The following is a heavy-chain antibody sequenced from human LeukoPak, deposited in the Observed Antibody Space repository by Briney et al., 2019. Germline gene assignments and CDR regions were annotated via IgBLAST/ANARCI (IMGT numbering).Heavy chain of an antibody. V-gene: IGHV4-34*01. CDR3: ARPLWDILTGTVSVWFDP. D-gene: IGHD3-9*01. Sequence: PSETLSLTCAVYGGAFSGYYWGWVRPPPGKGVGWVGGINHSGSTNYNPSLKSRVTISVDTSKNQFSLKLSSVTAADTAVYYCARPLWDILTGTVSVWFDPWGQGTLVTVSS. J-gene: IGHJ5*02. CDR1: GGAFSGYY. CDR2: INHSGST.